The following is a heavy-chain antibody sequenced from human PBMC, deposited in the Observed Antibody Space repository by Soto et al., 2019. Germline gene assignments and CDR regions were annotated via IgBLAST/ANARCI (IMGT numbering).Heavy chain of an antibody. J-gene: IGHJ6*02. CDR1: GGTFSSYA. CDR3: AREEAESWLQSTRPGFYGMDV. CDR2: IIPIFGTA. Sequence: ASVKVSCKASGGTFSSYAISWVRQAPGQGLEWMGGIIPIFGTANYAQKFQGRVTITADESTSTAYMELSSLRSEDTAVYYCAREEAESWLQSTRPGFYGMDVWGQGTTVTVS. D-gene: IGHD5-12*01. V-gene: IGHV1-69*13.